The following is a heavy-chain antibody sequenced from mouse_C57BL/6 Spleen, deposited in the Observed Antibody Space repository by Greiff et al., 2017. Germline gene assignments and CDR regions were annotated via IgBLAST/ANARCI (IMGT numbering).Heavy chain of an antibody. CDR1: GFNIKDYY. CDR2: IDPEDGDT. V-gene: IGHV14-1*01. Sequence: EVKLMESGAELVRPGASVKLSCTASGFNIKDYYMHWVKQRPEQGLEWIGRIDPEDGDTESAPKFQGKATMTADTSSNTAYLQRSSLTSEDTAVYYCTRRSTVVAKDAMDYWGQGTSVTVSS. D-gene: IGHD1-1*01. J-gene: IGHJ4*01. CDR3: TRRSTVVAKDAMDY.